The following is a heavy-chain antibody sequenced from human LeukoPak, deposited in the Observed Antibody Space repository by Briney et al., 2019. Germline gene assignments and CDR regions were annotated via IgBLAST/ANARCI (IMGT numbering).Heavy chain of an antibody. CDR3: ASGSQRNYYYYGMDV. CDR2: ISYDGSNK. Sequence: GRSLRLSCAASGFTFSSYAMHWVCQAPGKGLEWVAVISYDGSNKYYADSVKGRFTISRDNSKNTLYLQMNSLRAEDTAVYYCASGSQRNYYYYGMDVWGQGTTVTVSS. CDR1: GFTFSSYA. D-gene: IGHD1-26*01. J-gene: IGHJ6*02. V-gene: IGHV3-30-3*01.